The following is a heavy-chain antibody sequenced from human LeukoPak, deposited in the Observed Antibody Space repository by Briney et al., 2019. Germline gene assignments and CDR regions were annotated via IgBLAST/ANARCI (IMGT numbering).Heavy chain of an antibody. Sequence: PSQTLSLTCTVSGGSISSGGYYWSWIRQPPGKGLEWIGYIYHSGSTYYNPSLKSRVTISVDRSKNQFSLKLSSVTAADTAVYYCARRPVNPEGWFDPWGQGTLVTVSS. J-gene: IGHJ5*02. CDR1: GGSISSGGYY. V-gene: IGHV4-30-2*01. CDR3: ARRPVNPEGWFDP. CDR2: IYHSGST.